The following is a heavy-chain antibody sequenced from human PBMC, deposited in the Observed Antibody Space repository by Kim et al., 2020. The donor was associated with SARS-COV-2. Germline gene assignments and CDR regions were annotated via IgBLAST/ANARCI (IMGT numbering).Heavy chain of an antibody. D-gene: IGHD3-16*02. Sequence: GGSLRLSCSASGFTFSSYAMHWVRQAPGKGLEYVSAISSNGGSTYYADSVKGRFTISRDNSKNTLYLQMSSLRAEDTAVYYCVKDDYVWGSYRYTGGFDYWGQGTLVTVSS. V-gene: IGHV3-64D*09. J-gene: IGHJ4*02. CDR1: GFTFSSYA. CDR2: ISSNGGST. CDR3: VKDDYVWGSYRYTGGFDY.